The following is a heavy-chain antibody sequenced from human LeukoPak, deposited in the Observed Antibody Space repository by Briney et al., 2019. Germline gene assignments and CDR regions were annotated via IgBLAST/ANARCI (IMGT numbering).Heavy chain of an antibody. J-gene: IGHJ4*02. CDR3: ARVPISRGYYFDY. Sequence: ASVKVSCKASGYIFSSYGFSWVRQAPGQGLEWMGWISAYNGDTNYAQKLQGRVTMTTDTSTSTAYMELRSLRSDDTAVYYCARVPISRGYYFDYWGQGTLVTVSP. V-gene: IGHV1-18*01. CDR1: GYIFSSYG. CDR2: ISAYNGDT.